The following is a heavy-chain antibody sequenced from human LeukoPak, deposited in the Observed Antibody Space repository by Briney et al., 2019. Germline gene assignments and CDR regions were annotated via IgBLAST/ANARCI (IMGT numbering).Heavy chain of an antibody. CDR1: GGSVTSGTYH. D-gene: IGHD3-16*01. CDR2: VYFDGGT. J-gene: IGHJ5*02. Sequence: SGTPSLTCSVSGGSVTSGTYHWGWIRQPPGKGPEWIGSVYFDGGTHYNPSLQSRVTVSVDTSKNQFSLRLSSVTAADTALYYCARDHYYDGRGRFDPWGQGTLVTVSS. V-gene: IGHV4-39*07. CDR3: ARDHYYDGRGRFDP.